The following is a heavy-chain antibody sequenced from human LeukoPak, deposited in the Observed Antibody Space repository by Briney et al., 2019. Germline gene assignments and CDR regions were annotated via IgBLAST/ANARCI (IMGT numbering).Heavy chain of an antibody. CDR1: GGTLSRYG. J-gene: IGHJ1*01. CDR3: AGETLAPSGVKYFHH. D-gene: IGHD3-16*02. CDR2: IILTFGST. Sequence: ASVKVSCKASGGTLSRYGINWVRQAPGQGLEWMGRIILTFGSTNYAQNFQGRVTITTDESTTTAYKEVTSLTSEDTAVYYCAGETLAPSGVKYFHHWGQGTLVTVSS. V-gene: IGHV1-69*05.